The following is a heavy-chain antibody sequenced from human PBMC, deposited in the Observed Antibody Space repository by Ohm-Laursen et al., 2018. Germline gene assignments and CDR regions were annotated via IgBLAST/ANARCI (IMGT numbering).Heavy chain of an antibody. CDR2: ITASGTDT. V-gene: IGHV3-23*01. D-gene: IGHD1-1*01. CDR3: ATFGINWALSY. J-gene: IGHJ4*02. CDR1: GFAFRNYV. Sequence: SLRLSCAASGFAFRNYVMSWVRQAPGKGLEWASGITASGTDTYYADFVEGRFTISRDNTKNTLYLQMNSLRTEDTAVYYCATFGINWALSYWGQGILVTVSS.